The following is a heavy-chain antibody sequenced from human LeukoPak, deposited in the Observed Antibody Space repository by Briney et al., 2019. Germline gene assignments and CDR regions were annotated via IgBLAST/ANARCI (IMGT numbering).Heavy chain of an antibody. V-gene: IGHV1-18*01. Sequence: GASVKVSCKASGYTFTSYGISWVRQAPGQGLEWMGWISAYNGNTNYAQKLQGRVTMTTDTSTSTAYMELRSLRSDDTAVYYCARDSGVLRYFDWPFDYWGQGTLVTVSS. D-gene: IGHD3-9*01. CDR2: ISAYNGNT. CDR3: ARDSGVLRYFDWPFDY. CDR1: GYTFTSYG. J-gene: IGHJ4*02.